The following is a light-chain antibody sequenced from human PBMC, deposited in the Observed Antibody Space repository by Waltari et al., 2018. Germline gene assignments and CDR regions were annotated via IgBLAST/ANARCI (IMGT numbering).Light chain of an antibody. CDR3: SSYTTDSTYV. CDR1: SNDVGAYNY. J-gene: IGLJ1*01. Sequence: QSALTQPASVSGSPGQSITVSCTGTSNDVGAYNYVSWYQQHPGKVHKLMIYDVTKRPSGISYRFSGSKSGNTASLTISGLQAEDEADYYCSSYTTDSTYVFGTGTKVTVL. CDR2: DVT. V-gene: IGLV2-14*03.